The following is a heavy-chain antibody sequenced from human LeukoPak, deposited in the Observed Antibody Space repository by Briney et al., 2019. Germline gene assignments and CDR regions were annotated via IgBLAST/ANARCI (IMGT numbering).Heavy chain of an antibody. D-gene: IGHD3-10*01. CDR1: GFTLSNAW. CDR2: ISGSGVST. J-gene: IGHJ1*01. CDR3: AKDSEFRYFQN. Sequence: PGGSLRLSCTASGFTLSNAWMNWVRQAPGKGLEWVSAISGSGVSTYYADSLNIRFTISRDNSRNTLYLQVNSLRAEDTAVYYCAKDSEFRYFQNWGQGTLVTVFS. V-gene: IGHV3-23*01.